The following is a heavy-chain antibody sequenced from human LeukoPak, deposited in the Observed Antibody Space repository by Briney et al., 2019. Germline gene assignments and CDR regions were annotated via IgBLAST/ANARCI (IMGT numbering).Heavy chain of an antibody. J-gene: IGHJ4*02. CDR3: ARELDYYNYFDY. D-gene: IGHD1-26*01. CDR2: IYYSGST. V-gene: IGHV4-59*12. CDR1: GGSISSYY. Sequence: SETLSLICTVSGGSISSYYWSWIRQPPGKGLEWIGYIYYSGSTNYNPSLKSRVTISVDTSKNQFSLKLSSVTAADTAVYYCARELDYYNYFDYWGQGTLVTVSS.